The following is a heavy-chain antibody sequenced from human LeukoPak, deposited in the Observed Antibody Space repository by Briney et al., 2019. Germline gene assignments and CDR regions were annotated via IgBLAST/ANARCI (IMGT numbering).Heavy chain of an antibody. CDR3: AARTYYDSSGYWAFDI. CDR1: VFTFTSSA. Sequence: SVKVSCKASVFTFTSSAVQWVRQARGQRLEWIGRIVVVSGNTNYAQKFQERVTITRDMSTSTAYMELSSLRSEDTAVYYCAARTYYDSSGYWAFDIWGQGTMVSVSS. CDR2: IVVVSGNT. D-gene: IGHD3-22*01. V-gene: IGHV1-58*01. J-gene: IGHJ3*02.